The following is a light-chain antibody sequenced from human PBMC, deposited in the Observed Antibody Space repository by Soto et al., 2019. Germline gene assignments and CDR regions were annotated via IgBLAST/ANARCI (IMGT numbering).Light chain of an antibody. CDR2: GAS. Sequence: EVVLTQSPGTLSLSPGERATLSCRASQSVGSTYLAWYQHKPGQAPRLLIYGASSRATGIPDRFTGSGSGTDFTLTISRLEPEDFEVYFCQQYGDSPWTFGQGTTVEIK. J-gene: IGKJ1*01. V-gene: IGKV3-20*01. CDR3: QQYGDSPWT. CDR1: QSVGSTY.